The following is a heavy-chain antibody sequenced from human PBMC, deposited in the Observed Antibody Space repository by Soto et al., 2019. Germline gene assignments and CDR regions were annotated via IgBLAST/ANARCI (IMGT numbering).Heavy chain of an antibody. CDR3: VRTSAWYMMVDF. V-gene: IGHV3-30*04. Sequence: QVQLVESGGGVVQPGMSLRLSCAASGFTFSSYVMHWVRQAPGKGLEWVAVISYDGSSKYYADSVKGRFTVSRDNSKNALYLQMNSLRSEDTAVYYCVRTSAWYMMVDFWGQGTLATVSS. CDR1: GFTFSSYV. J-gene: IGHJ4*02. D-gene: IGHD6-19*01. CDR2: ISYDGSSK.